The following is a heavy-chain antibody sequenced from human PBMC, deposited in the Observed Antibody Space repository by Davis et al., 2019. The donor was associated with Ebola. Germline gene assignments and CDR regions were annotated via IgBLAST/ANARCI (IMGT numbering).Heavy chain of an antibody. CDR2: ISGSGGST. CDR1: GFTFSSYA. CDR3: AKDRPMIVVVETLPSNDI. J-gene: IGHJ3*02. Sequence: PGGSLRLSCAASGFTFSSYAMSWVRQAPGKGLEWVSAISGSGGSTYYADSVKGRFTISRDNSKNTLYLQMNSLRAEDTAVYYCAKDRPMIVVVETLPSNDIWGQGTMVTVSS. V-gene: IGHV3-23*01. D-gene: IGHD3-22*01.